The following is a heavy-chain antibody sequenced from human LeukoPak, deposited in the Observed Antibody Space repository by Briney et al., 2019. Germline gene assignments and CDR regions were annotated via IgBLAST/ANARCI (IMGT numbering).Heavy chain of an antibody. D-gene: IGHD6-13*01. CDR1: GYTFTGYY. CDR3: ARGYSSPVPNFDY. CDR2: INPNNGGT. J-gene: IGHJ4*02. Sequence: GASVKVSCKASGYTFTGYYMHWVRQAPGQGLEWMGWINPNNGGTSYAQKFQGRVTMTRDTSITTAYMELPSPTSDDTAVYYCARGYSSPVPNFDYWGQGTLVTVSS. V-gene: IGHV1-2*02.